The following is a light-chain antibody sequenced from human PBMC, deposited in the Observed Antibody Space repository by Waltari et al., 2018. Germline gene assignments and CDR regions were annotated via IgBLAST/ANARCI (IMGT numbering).Light chain of an antibody. J-gene: IGLJ2*01. Sequence: SYELTQPPSVSVSPGQTATITCSGDALPKQFAFWYQQKPGKAPVLVTYKDTERPSGIPDRVSGSTSGTTVTLTISGVQAEDEADYYCQSADSTSTHVVFGGGTKLTVL. CDR1: ALPKQF. CDR3: QSADSTSTHVV. V-gene: IGLV3-25*03. CDR2: KDT.